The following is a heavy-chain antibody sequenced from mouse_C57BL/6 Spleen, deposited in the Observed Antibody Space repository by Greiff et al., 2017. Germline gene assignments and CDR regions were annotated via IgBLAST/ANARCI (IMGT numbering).Heavy chain of an antibody. CDR3: ATSYGSKDYYAMDY. CDR2: IYPGDGDT. CDR1: GYAFSSSW. D-gene: IGHD1-1*01. V-gene: IGHV1-82*01. J-gene: IGHJ4*01. Sequence: QVQLKQSGPELVKPGASVKISCKASGYAFSSSWMNWVKQRPGKGLEWIGRIYPGDGDTNYNGKFKGKATLTADKSSSTAYMQLSSLTSEDSAVYVCATSYGSKDYYAMDYWGQGTSVTVSS.